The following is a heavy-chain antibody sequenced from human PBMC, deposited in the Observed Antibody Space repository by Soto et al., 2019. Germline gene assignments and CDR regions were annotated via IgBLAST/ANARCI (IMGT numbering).Heavy chain of an antibody. CDR3: AISYNGDYYYYYGMDV. CDR1: AYSFTCYW. V-gene: IGHV5-10-1*01. Sequence: GESLKISCKGSAYSFTCYWISWVRQMPGKGLEWMGRIDPSDSYTNYSPSFQGHVTISADKSISTAYLQWSSLKASDTAMYYCAISYNGDYYYYYGMDVWGQGTTVTVSS. J-gene: IGHJ6*02. D-gene: IGHD1-1*01. CDR2: IDPSDSYT.